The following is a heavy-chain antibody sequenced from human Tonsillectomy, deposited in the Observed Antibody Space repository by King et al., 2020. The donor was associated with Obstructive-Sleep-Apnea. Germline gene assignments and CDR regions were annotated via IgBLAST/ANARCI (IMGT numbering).Heavy chain of an antibody. Sequence: QLQESAPGLVKPSETLSLICSVSGGFIRNYYWSWIRHPPGKGVEGSGYTSCSGSSNLYPTLKSRATISVDTAKKQFSLKLTTLTAADTAVDYCARGKSYYDILTGFYYYYGMDVWGQGTTVTVSS. V-gene: IGHV4-59*01. J-gene: IGHJ6*02. CDR2: TSCSGSS. D-gene: IGHD3-9*01. CDR3: ARGKSYYDILTGFYYYYGMDV. CDR1: GGFIRNYY.